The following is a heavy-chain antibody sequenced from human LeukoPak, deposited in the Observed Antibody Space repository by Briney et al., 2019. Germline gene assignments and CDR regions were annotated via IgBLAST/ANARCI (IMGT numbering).Heavy chain of an antibody. CDR1: GGSFSGYY. CDR2: INHSGSI. CDR3: AREPGMGSGSWAPVARRYNWFDP. J-gene: IGHJ5*02. D-gene: IGHD3-10*01. Sequence: SETLSLTCAVYGGSFSGYYWSWIRQPPGKGLEWIGEINHSGSINYNPSLKSRVTISVDTSKNQFSLKLSSVTAADTAVYYCAREPGMGSGSWAPVARRYNWFDPWGQGTLVTVSS. V-gene: IGHV4-34*01.